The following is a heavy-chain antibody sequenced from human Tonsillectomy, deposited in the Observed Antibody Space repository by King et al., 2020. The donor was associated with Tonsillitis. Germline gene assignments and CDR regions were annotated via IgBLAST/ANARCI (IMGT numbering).Heavy chain of an antibody. D-gene: IGHD3-9*01. CDR3: ARGGALSTGGSLFDP. CDR1: GASISSGSYY. Sequence: VQLQESGPGLVKPSQTLSLTCSVSGASISSGSYYWSWIRQPAGKGLEWIGRIYTSGSTAYNPSLEGRVTMSTDKSRNQFSLKVRSVTAADTAGYYCARGGALSTGGSLFDPWGQGTLVTVSS. J-gene: IGHJ5*02. CDR2: IYTSGST. V-gene: IGHV4-61*02.